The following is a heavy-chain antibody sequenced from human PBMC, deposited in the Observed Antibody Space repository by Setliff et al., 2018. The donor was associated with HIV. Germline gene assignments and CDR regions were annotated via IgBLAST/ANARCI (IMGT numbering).Heavy chain of an antibody. J-gene: IGHJ4*02. D-gene: IGHD6-19*01. CDR3: ARKYTGGPLDY. V-gene: IGHV1-18*01. CDR2: ISTYNGNT. CDR1: GYTFTSYG. Sequence: ASVKVSCKASGYTFTSYGITWVRQAPGQGLEWMGWISTYNGNTHYAQKLQGRVTMTTDTATSTAYMELRSLRSDDTAMYYCARKYTGGPLDYWGQGTLVTVSS.